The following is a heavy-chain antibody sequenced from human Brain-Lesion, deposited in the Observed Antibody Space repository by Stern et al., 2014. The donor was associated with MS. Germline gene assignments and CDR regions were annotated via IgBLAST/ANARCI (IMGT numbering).Heavy chain of an antibody. CDR2: IFSTGET. J-gene: IGHJ4*02. D-gene: IGHD2-15*01. CDR1: GFSLSNAAMG. V-gene: IGHV2-26*01. Sequence: ESGPVLVKPTETLTLTCSVSGFSLSNAAMGVSWIRQPPGKALECLAHIFSTGETAYSTSLKSRLTISKDTSRSQVVLTMTNMDTVDTATYYCARMREYCSGGICFAGYYDSWGQGTLVTVYS. CDR3: ARMREYCSGGICFAGYYDS.